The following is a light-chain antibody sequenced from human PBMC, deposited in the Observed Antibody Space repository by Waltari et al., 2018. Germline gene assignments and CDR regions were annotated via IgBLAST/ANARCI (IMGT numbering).Light chain of an antibody. CDR3: QQYYTTPRT. CDR1: QSILYTSNAKNY. J-gene: IGKJ1*01. CDR2: WAS. V-gene: IGKV4-1*01. Sequence: DIVMTQSPDSLAVSLGERATINCQSSQSILYTSNAKNYLAWYQQRPGTPPKLLIYWASTRASGVPDRFSGSGSGTDFTLTISNLQAEDVSVYFCQQYYTTPRTFGQGTKVEIK.